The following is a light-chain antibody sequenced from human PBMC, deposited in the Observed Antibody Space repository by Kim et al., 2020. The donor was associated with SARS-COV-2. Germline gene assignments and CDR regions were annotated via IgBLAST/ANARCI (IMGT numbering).Light chain of an antibody. J-gene: IGLJ2*01. V-gene: IGLV3-19*01. Sequence: VALGKTVRITCQGDSLRSYYATWYQQKPGQAPILVIYGKNNLPSGIPDRFSGSSSGNTASLTITGTQAGDEADYYCNSRDSNDNVVFGGGTQLTVL. CDR3: NSRDSNDNVV. CDR2: GKN. CDR1: SLRSYY.